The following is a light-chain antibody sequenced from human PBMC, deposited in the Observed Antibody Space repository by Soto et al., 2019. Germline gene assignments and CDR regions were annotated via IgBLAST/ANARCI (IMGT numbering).Light chain of an antibody. CDR2: DNN. CDR3: GTWDSSLSAGWV. CDR1: SSNIGNNY. V-gene: IGLV1-51*01. J-gene: IGLJ1*01. Sequence: QSVLTQPPSVSAAPGQKVTISCSGSSSNIGNNYVSWYQQLPGTAPKLLIYDNNKRPSGIPDRFSGPKSGTSATLGITGLQTGDEADYYCGTWDSSLSAGWVFGTGTKLTVL.